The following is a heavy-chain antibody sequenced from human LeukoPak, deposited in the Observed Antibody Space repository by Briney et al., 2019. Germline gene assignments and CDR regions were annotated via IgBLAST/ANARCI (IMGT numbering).Heavy chain of an antibody. D-gene: IGHD3-22*01. CDR1: GGSISSYY. CDR2: IYTSGST. Sequence: SETLSLTCTVSGGSISSYYWSWIRQPAGKGLEWIGRIYTSGSTNYNPSLKSRVTMSVDTSKNQFSLKLSSVTAADTAVYYCARDATKQYYYDSSGYFDYWGRGTLVTVSS. V-gene: IGHV4-4*07. J-gene: IGHJ4*02. CDR3: ARDATKQYYYDSSGYFDY.